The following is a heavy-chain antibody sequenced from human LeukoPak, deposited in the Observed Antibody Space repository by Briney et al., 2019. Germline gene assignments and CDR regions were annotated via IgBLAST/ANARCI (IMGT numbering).Heavy chain of an antibody. J-gene: IGHJ6*03. CDR2: IIPIFGTA. Sequence: GASVKVSCKVSGYTVTELSMHWVRQSPGQGLEWMGGIIPIFGTANYAQKFQGRVTITADESASTAYMERSSLRSEDTAVYYCASLLSMTTPQARRYYYMAVWGKGTTVTVSS. V-gene: IGHV1-69*13. CDR1: GYTVTELS. CDR3: ASLLSMTTPQARRYYYMAV. D-gene: IGHD2/OR15-2a*01.